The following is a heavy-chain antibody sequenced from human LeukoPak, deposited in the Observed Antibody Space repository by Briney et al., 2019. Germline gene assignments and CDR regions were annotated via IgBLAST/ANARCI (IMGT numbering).Heavy chain of an antibody. Sequence: PSETLSLTCTVSGGSISSYYWSWIRQPPGKGLEWIGYIYYSGSTNYNPSLKSRVTISVDTSKNQFSLKLSSVTAADTAVYYCARASPVILGYWGQGTLVTVSS. CDR2: IYYSGST. CDR1: GGSISSYY. CDR3: ARASPVILGY. J-gene: IGHJ4*02. V-gene: IGHV4-59*01. D-gene: IGHD2-21*01.